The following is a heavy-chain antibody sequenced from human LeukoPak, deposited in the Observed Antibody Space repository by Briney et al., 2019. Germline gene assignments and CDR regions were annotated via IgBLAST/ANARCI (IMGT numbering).Heavy chain of an antibody. J-gene: IGHJ5*02. D-gene: IGHD5-18*01. Sequence: PGGSLRLSCAASGFTFSSYAMHWVRQAPGKGLEWVAAISYDGSNKYYADSVKGRFTISRDNSKNTLYLQMNSLRAEDTAVYYCASADTAMVTRAWGQGTLVTVSS. CDR2: ISYDGSNK. V-gene: IGHV3-30*04. CDR3: ASADTAMVTRA. CDR1: GFTFSSYA.